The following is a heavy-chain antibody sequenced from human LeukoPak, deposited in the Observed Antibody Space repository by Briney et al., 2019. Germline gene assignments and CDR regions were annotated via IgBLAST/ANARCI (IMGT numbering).Heavy chain of an antibody. CDR2: MNSNSGFT. J-gene: IGHJ4*02. CDR1: GYPFTNYE. CDR3: ARGGIHSSGSLRTFDL. D-gene: IGHD3-22*01. Sequence: ASVTVSCTASGYPFTNYEVHWVRQASGHGLEWMGWMNSNSGFTGYAQKFRGRVTMTRDTSISTAYMELSSLRSEDTAAYYCARGGIHSSGSLRTFDLWGQGTLVTVSS. V-gene: IGHV1-8*01.